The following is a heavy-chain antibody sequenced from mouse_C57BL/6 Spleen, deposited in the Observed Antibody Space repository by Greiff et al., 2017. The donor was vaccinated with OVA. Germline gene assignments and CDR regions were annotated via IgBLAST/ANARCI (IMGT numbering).Heavy chain of an antibody. CDR3: AREGFTTVVATRAWFAY. Sequence: EVQLVESGPGLVKPSQSLSLTCSVTGYSITSGYYWNWIRQFPGNKLEWMGYISYDGSNNYNPSLKNRISITRDTSKNQFFLKLNSVTTEDTATYYCAREGFTTVVATRAWFAYWGQGTLVTVSA. D-gene: IGHD1-1*01. J-gene: IGHJ3*01. CDR2: ISYDGSN. V-gene: IGHV3-6*01. CDR1: GYSITSGYY.